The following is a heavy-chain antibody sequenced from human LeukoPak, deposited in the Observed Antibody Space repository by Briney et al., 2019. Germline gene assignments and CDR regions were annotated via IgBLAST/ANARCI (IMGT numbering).Heavy chain of an antibody. Sequence: GGSLRLSCAASGFTFDDYAMHWVRQAPGKGLEWVSGISWNSGSIGYADSVKGRFTISRDNAKNSLYLQMNSLRVEDTAVYYCAKEGRSLQTYWGQGTLVTVSS. CDR3: AKEGRSLQTY. J-gene: IGHJ4*02. CDR2: ISWNSGSI. V-gene: IGHV3-9*01. D-gene: IGHD5-24*01. CDR1: GFTFDDYA.